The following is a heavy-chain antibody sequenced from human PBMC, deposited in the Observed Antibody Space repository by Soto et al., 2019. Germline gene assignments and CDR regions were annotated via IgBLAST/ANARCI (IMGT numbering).Heavy chain of an antibody. V-gene: IGHV1-18*01. Sequence: QAKLVQSGAEVKKPGASVKVSCKASGYIFSTYGITWVRQAPGQGLEWMGWISGYNGNTDDGQKLQGRVSMTIDTSTSTAYMDLRSLRSDDTAVYYCARAEAYSTSWYAMDVWGQGTTVIVSS. CDR2: ISGYNGNT. CDR1: GYIFSTYG. CDR3: ARAEAYSTSWYAMDV. J-gene: IGHJ6*02. D-gene: IGHD2-2*01.